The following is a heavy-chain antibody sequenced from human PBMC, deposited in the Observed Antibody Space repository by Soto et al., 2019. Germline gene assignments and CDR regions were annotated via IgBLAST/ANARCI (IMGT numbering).Heavy chain of an antibody. J-gene: IGHJ4*02. D-gene: IGHD6-13*01. CDR1: GGSIGNSY. V-gene: IGHV4-59*08. Sequence: SETLSLTCPVSGGSIGNSYWSWIRQSPGKGLEWIGYIYYSGSSNYNPSLKSRVSISVDTSKNQFSLKLSSVTAADTAVYYCARHSSSWPIFDYWGQGTLVTVSS. CDR2: IYYSGSS. CDR3: ARHSSSWPIFDY.